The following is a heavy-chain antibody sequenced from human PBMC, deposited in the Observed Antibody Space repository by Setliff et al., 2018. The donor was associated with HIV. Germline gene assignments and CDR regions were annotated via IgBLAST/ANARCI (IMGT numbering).Heavy chain of an antibody. Sequence: ASVKVSCKASGYTFTDYYMHWVRQAPGQGLEWMGWIYPNSGGTNYAQKYQGRVTMTRDTSIRTVYMELSRLRSDDTAVYYCAREIDNYDDSGRAYWGQGTQVT. CDR3: AREIDNYDDSGRAY. CDR1: GYTFTDYY. V-gene: IGHV1-2*02. D-gene: IGHD3-22*01. CDR2: IYPNSGGT. J-gene: IGHJ4*02.